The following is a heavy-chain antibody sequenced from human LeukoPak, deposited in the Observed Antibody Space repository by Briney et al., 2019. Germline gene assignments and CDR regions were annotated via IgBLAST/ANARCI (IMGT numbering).Heavy chain of an antibody. Sequence: ASVKVSRKASGYTFTGYYMHWVRQAPGQGLEWMGWINPNSGGTNYAQKFQGRVTMTRDTSISTAYMELSRLRSDDTAVYYCAREYDSSGYYGNWGQGTLVTVSS. J-gene: IGHJ4*02. D-gene: IGHD3-22*01. V-gene: IGHV1-2*02. CDR1: GYTFTGYY. CDR3: AREYDSSGYYGN. CDR2: INPNSGGT.